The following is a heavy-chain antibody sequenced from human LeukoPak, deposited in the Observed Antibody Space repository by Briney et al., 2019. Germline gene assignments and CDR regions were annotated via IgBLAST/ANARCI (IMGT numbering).Heavy chain of an antibody. CDR1: GFTFSSYS. CDR2: ISNSSNYI. D-gene: IGHD5-24*01. Sequence: PGGSLRLSCAASGFTFSSYSMNWVRQAPGKGLEWLSSISNSSNYIYYADSVKGRFTISRDNAKNSLYLQMDSLRAEDTAVYYCARWSMATNGYYFDYWGQGTLVTVSS. V-gene: IGHV3-21*01. J-gene: IGHJ4*02. CDR3: ARWSMATNGYYFDY.